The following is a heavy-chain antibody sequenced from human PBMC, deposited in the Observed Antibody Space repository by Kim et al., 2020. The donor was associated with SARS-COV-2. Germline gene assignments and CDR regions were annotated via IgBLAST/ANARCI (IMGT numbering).Heavy chain of an antibody. D-gene: IGHD6-19*01. J-gene: IGHJ4*02. CDR3: ARQRLGSGLDY. Sequence: SETLSLTCTVSGGSISSYYWSWIRQPPGKGLEWIGYIYYSGSTNYNPSLKSRVTISVDTSKNQFSLKLSSVTAADTAVYYYARQRLGSGLDYWGQGTLVT. V-gene: IGHV4-59*08. CDR2: IYYSGST. CDR1: GGSISSYY.